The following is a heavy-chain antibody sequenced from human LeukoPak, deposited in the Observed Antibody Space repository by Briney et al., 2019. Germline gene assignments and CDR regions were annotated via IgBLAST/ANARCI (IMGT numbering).Heavy chain of an antibody. CDR3: ARMGSGLMVYAMGY. Sequence: KPGGSLRLSCAASGFTFSSYTMNWVRQAPGKGLEWVSSISTSSSYIYYADSVKGRFTISRDNAKNSLYLQMNSLRAEDTAVYYCARMGSGLMVYAMGYWGQGTLVTVSS. CDR2: ISTSSSYI. J-gene: IGHJ4*02. CDR1: GFTFSSYT. V-gene: IGHV3-21*01. D-gene: IGHD2-8*01.